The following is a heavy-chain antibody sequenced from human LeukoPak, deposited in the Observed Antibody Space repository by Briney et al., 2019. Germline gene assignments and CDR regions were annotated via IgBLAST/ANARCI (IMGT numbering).Heavy chain of an antibody. CDR2: ISSSGSTI. CDR3: AKEGSGVRGSYYFDC. CDR1: GFTFSSYE. Sequence: GGSLRLSCAASGFTFSSYEMNWVRQAPGKGLEWVSYISSSGSTIYYADSVKGRFTISRDNAKNSLYLQMNSLRAEDTAVYYCAKEGSGVRGSYYFDCWGQGTLVTVSS. J-gene: IGHJ4*02. D-gene: IGHD3-10*01. V-gene: IGHV3-48*03.